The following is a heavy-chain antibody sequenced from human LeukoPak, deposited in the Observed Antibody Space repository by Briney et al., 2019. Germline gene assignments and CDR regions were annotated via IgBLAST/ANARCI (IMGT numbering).Heavy chain of an antibody. Sequence: KPGGSLRLSCAASGFTFSDYYMSWIRQAPGKGLEWVSYISSSSSYTNYADSVKGRFTISRDNSKNTLYLQMNSLRAEDTAVYYCAKGRTAYYSSCDYWGQGTLVTVSS. D-gene: IGHD3-22*01. J-gene: IGHJ4*02. V-gene: IGHV3-11*05. CDR3: AKGRTAYYSSCDY. CDR2: ISSSSSYT. CDR1: GFTFSDYY.